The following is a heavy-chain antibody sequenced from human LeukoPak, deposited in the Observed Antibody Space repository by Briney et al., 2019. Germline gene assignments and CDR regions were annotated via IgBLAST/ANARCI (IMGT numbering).Heavy chain of an antibody. CDR1: GGTFSSYA. V-gene: IGHV1-69*01. D-gene: IGHD2-21*02. CDR3: ARTSLVVTDAFDI. Sequence: ASVKVSCKASGGTFSSYAISWVRQAPGQGLGWMGGIIPIFGTANYAQKFQGRVTITADESTSTAYMELSSLRSEDTAVYYCARTSLVVTDAFDIWGQGTMVTVSS. CDR2: IIPIFGTA. J-gene: IGHJ3*02.